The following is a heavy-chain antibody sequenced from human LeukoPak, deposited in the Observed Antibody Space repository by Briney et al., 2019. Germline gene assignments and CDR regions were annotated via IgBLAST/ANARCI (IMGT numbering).Heavy chain of an antibody. J-gene: IGHJ6*02. Sequence: GGSLRLSCVVSGLTVSSNYMSWVRQAPGKGLEWVSVLYSGGNTYHADSVKGRFTISRDNSKNTLYLQMNSLRAEDTAVYYCARRDGYCSSTSCYADYYYGMDVWGQGTTVTVSS. D-gene: IGHD2-2*01. CDR3: ARRDGYCSSTSCYADYYYGMDV. CDR1: GLTVSSNY. CDR2: LYSGGNT. V-gene: IGHV3-53*01.